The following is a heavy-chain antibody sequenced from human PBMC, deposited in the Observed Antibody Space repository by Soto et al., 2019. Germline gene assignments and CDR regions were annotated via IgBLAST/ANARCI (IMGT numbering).Heavy chain of an antibody. CDR1: GGSFSGYY. D-gene: IGHD3-10*01. Sequence: SETLSLTCAVYGGSFSGYYWSWIRQPPGKGLEWIGEINHSGSTNYNPSLKSRVTISVDTSKNQFSLKLSSVTAADTAVYYCARGRTVRGVIWFNPWGQGTLVTVSS. J-gene: IGHJ5*02. CDR3: ARGRTVRGVIWFNP. CDR2: INHSGST. V-gene: IGHV4-34*01.